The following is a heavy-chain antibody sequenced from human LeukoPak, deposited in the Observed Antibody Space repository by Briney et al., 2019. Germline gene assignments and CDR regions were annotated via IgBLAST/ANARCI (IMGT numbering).Heavy chain of an antibody. Sequence: SETLSLTCTVSSVSVSNGDYYWSWLRQPPGKALEWIGYIYYTGSAYYNPSLGGRVTLSVDTSKNQFSVKLSSVTAADTAVYYCARSQNYYGSGDYWGQGTLVTVSS. CDR1: SVSVSNGDYY. D-gene: IGHD3-10*01. CDR3: ARSQNYYGSGDY. V-gene: IGHV4-61*08. J-gene: IGHJ4*02. CDR2: IYYTGSA.